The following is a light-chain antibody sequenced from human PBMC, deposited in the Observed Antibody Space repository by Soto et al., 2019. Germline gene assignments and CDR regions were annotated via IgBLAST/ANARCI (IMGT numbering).Light chain of an antibody. CDR1: QSVSSN. V-gene: IGKV3-15*01. CDR2: GAS. CDR3: QQYNNWPL. J-gene: IGKJ5*01. Sequence: EIVMTQSPATLSVSPGERATLSCRASQSVSSNLAWYQQKPGQAPRLLIYGASTRATGIPARFSGSGSGTEFTLTISSLQSEDFAVYYCQQYNNWPLFGQGTRRRL.